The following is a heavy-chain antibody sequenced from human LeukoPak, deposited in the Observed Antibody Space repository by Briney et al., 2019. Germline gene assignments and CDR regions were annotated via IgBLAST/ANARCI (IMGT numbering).Heavy chain of an antibody. V-gene: IGHV4-59*01. CDR2: IYYSGST. CDR1: GGTISSYY. CDR3: ARVGSNFWSGYYSYYFDY. J-gene: IGHJ4*02. Sequence: SETLSLTCTVSGGTISSYYWSWIRQPPGKGLEWIGNIYYSGSTNYNPSLKSRVTISVDTSKNQFSLRLSSVTAAETAVYYCARVGSNFWSGYYSYYFDYWGQGTLVTVSS. D-gene: IGHD3-3*01.